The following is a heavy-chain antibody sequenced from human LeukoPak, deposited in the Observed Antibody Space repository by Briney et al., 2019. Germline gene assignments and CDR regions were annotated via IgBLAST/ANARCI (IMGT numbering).Heavy chain of an antibody. Sequence: PGGSLRLSCAASGFTFSSYDMHWVRQATGKGLEWVSAIGTAGDTCYPGSVKGRFTISRENAKNSLYLQMNSLRAGDTAVYYCARGAHGNEPEDAFDIWGQGTMVTVSS. D-gene: IGHD4-23*01. V-gene: IGHV3-13*01. CDR2: IGTAGDT. CDR1: GFTFSSYD. J-gene: IGHJ3*02. CDR3: ARGAHGNEPEDAFDI.